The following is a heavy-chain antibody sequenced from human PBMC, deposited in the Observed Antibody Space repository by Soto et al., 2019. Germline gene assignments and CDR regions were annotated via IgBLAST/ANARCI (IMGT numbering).Heavy chain of an antibody. V-gene: IGHV3-15*07. CDR1: GFTFSNSW. CDR2: IKSKTDGGTT. Sequence: PGGSLRLSCAASGFTFSNSWMNWVRQAPVKGLEWVGRIKSKTDGGTTDYAAPVKGRFTISRDDSKNTLYLQMNSLKTEDTAVYYCTTNHSSIAARRPLIHYYYYYGMDVWGQGTTITVSS. D-gene: IGHD6-6*01. J-gene: IGHJ6*02. CDR3: TTNHSSIAARRPLIHYYYYYGMDV.